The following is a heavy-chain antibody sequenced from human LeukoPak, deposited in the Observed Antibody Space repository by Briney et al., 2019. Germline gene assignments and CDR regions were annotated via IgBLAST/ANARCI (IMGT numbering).Heavy chain of an antibody. Sequence: ASVKVSCKASGYTFTGYYMHWVRQAPGQGLEWMGWINPNSGGTNYAQKFQGRVTMTRDTSISTAYMELSRLRSDDTAVYYCARVPIVVVITPPFDYWGQGTLITVSS. D-gene: IGHD3-22*01. J-gene: IGHJ4*02. CDR3: ARVPIVVVITPPFDY. V-gene: IGHV1-2*02. CDR2: INPNSGGT. CDR1: GYTFTGYY.